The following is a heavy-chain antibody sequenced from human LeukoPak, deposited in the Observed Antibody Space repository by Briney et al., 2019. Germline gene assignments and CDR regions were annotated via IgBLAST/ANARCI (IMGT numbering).Heavy chain of an antibody. D-gene: IGHD3-22*01. CDR2: IIPIFGTA. V-gene: IGHV1-69*01. J-gene: IGHJ3*02. CDR3: TRQNYDSSGSDI. Sequence: SVKVSCKTSGGTFSRYTISWVRQAPGQGLEWMGGIIPIFGTANYAQKFQGRVTITADESTSTAYMELSSLRSEDTAVYYCTRQNYDSSGSDIWGQGTMVTVSS. CDR1: GGTFSRYT.